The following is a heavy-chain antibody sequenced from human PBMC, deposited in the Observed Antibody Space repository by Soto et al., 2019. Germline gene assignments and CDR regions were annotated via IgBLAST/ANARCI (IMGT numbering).Heavy chain of an antibody. CDR2: ISYDGTTK. V-gene: IGHV3-30*18. CDR1: GFTFSRYA. CDR3: AKTCRDSTDSPNDY. J-gene: IGHJ4*02. D-gene: IGHD2-21*02. Sequence: QVQLVDSGGGVVQPGGSLRLSCVVSGFTFSRYAMHWVRQAPGKGLEWVALISYDGTTKYYTDSVKGRFTISRDNSKNTLYLHRDSLRPEDTAVYYCAKTCRDSTDSPNDYWGQGTRVTVSS.